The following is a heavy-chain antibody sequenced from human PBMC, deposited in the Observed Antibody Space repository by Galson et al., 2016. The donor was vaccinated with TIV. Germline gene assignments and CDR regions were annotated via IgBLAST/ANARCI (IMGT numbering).Heavy chain of an antibody. CDR1: GYSFASYW. CDR2: IYPDDSDT. CDR3: ARFYDYLWGNFDY. Sequence: QSGAEVKEPGESLKISCKGSGYSFASYWIGWMRQMPGKGLEWIGVIYPDDSDTRYSPSFQGQVTISADRSIGTAYLQWNRLQATDTAMYYCARFYDYLWGNFDYWGQGTLLTVSS. V-gene: IGHV5-51*03. J-gene: IGHJ4*02. D-gene: IGHD3-16*01.